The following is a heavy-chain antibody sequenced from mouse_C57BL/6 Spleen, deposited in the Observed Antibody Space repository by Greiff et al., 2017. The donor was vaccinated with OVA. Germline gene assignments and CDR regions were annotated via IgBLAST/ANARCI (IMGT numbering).Heavy chain of an antibody. Sequence: EVKLMESEGGLVQPGSSMKLSCTASGFTFSDYYMAWVRQVPEKGLEWVANINYDGSSTYYLDSLKSRFIISRDNAKNILYLQMSSLKSEDTATYYCARIAYYSNYHFDYWGQGTTLTVSS. CDR3: ARIAYYSNYHFDY. CDR1: GFTFSDYY. J-gene: IGHJ2*01. V-gene: IGHV5-16*01. D-gene: IGHD2-5*01. CDR2: INYDGSST.